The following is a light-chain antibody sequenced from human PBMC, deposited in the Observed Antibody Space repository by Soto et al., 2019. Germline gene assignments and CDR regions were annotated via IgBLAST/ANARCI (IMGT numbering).Light chain of an antibody. V-gene: IGLV1-40*01. CDR2: GNS. CDR3: QSYDSTLSASVV. J-gene: IGLJ2*01. CDR1: SSNIGAGYD. Sequence: QAVVTQPPSVSGDPGQRVTISCTGSSSNIGAGYDVQWYQQVPGTAPKLLIYGNSNRPSGVPERFSGSKSGTSASLAITGLQAEDEADYYCQSYDSTLSASVVFGGGTQLTVL.